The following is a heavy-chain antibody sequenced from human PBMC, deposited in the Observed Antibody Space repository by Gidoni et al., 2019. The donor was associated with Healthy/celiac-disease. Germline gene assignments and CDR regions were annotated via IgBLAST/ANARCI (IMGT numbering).Heavy chain of an antibody. J-gene: IGHJ4*02. D-gene: IGHD6-6*01. CDR2: YSGST. V-gene: IGHV4-39*01. Sequence: YSGSTYYNPSLKSRVTISVDTSKNQFSLKLSSVTAADTAVYYCARHGSRFSAAALYYWGQGTLVTVSS. CDR3: ARHGSRFSAAALYY.